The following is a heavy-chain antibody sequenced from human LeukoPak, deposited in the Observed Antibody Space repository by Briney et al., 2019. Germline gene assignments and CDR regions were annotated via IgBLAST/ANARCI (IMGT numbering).Heavy chain of an antibody. CDR2: LSWNSGTI. Sequence: GRSLRLSCAASGFTFDEYAMHWVRQVPGKGLEWVSGLSWNSGTIGYADSVKGRFTISRDNAKNSLYLQMNSLRAEDMALYYCAKDAAYYYGSGSYLDSWGQGTLVTVSS. D-gene: IGHD3-10*01. CDR3: AKDAAYYYGSGSYLDS. V-gene: IGHV3-9*03. J-gene: IGHJ4*02. CDR1: GFTFDEYA.